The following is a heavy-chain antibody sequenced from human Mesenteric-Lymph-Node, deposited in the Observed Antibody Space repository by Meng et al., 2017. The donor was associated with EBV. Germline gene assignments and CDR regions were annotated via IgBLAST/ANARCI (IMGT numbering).Heavy chain of an antibody. CDR2: INTNTGNP. Sequence: QVQLVQSGAGVKKPGASVKVSCKASGYTFTSYGISWVRQAPGQGLEWMGWINTNTGNPTYAQGFTGRFVFSLDTSVSTAYLQISSLKAEDTAVYYCAREDDSSSWIGDYWYFDLWGRGTLVTVSS. J-gene: IGHJ2*01. CDR3: AREDDSSSWIGDYWYFDL. D-gene: IGHD6-13*01. CDR1: GYTFTSYG. V-gene: IGHV7-4-1*02.